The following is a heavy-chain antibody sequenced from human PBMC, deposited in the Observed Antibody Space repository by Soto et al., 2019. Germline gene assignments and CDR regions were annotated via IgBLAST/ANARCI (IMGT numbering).Heavy chain of an antibody. CDR3: AREVTILDY. CDR2: IKEDGSEK. J-gene: IGHJ4*02. V-gene: IGHV3-7*01. D-gene: IGHD3-3*01. CDR1: GFTFSSYW. Sequence: PGGSLRLSCAASGFTFSSYWMSWVRQAPGKGLEWVANIKEDGSEKNYVDSVKGQFTISRDNAKNSLYLQMNSLRAEDTAVYYCAREVTILDYWGQGTLVTVSS.